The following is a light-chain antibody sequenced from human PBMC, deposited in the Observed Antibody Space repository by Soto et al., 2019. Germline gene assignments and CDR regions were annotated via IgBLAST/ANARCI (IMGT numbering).Light chain of an antibody. CDR3: QQRSAWPLT. J-gene: IGKJ4*01. Sequence: IVLTQSPATLSLSPGEGATLSCRASQSIGDYVAWFQQKPGQAPRLLIYDGSNRAVGIPARFSGSASGTDSTLDISSLEPEDFAVYYCQQRSAWPLTVGGGTRVEI. CDR2: DGS. V-gene: IGKV3-11*01. CDR1: QSIGDY.